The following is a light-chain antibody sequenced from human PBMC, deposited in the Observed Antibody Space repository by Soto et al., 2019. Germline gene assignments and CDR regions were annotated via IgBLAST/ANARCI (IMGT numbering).Light chain of an antibody. Sequence: QITLSPSSVSASVGEKIIITCRASRDVGSDVSWYQQKPGQAPKLLIYAASNLYTGVPSRFSGSRSGTDFTLTISSLQAEDVAVYYCQQYYNTPLTFGGGTKVDIK. V-gene: IGKV1-6*01. CDR3: QQYYNTPLT. CDR2: AAS. CDR1: RDVGSD. J-gene: IGKJ4*01.